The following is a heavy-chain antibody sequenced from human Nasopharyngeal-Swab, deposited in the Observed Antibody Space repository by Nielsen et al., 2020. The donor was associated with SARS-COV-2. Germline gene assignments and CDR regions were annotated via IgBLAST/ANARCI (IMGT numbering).Heavy chain of an antibody. J-gene: IGHJ6*02. D-gene: IGHD3-22*01. V-gene: IGHV4-59*01. CDR1: GGSISSYY. CDR3: ARFLGDSSGYYYGMDV. CDR2: IYYSGST. Sequence: SETLSLTCTVSGGSISSYYWSWIRQPPGKGLEWIGYIYYSGSTNYNPSLKSRVTISVATSKNQFSLNLSSVTAADTAVYYCARFLGDSSGYYYGMDVWGQGTTVTVSS.